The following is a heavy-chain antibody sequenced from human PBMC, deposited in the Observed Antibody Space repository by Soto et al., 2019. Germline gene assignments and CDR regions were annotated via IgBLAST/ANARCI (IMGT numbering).Heavy chain of an antibody. Sequence: PGGSLRLSCAASGFTFTFYAMSWVHQAPGKGLQWVSGITGSGDITYYADSVKDRFTISRDNSKNTLYLQMNSLRAEDTAVYYCAKEEDSGGYKGFSFDFWGQGALVTVSS. J-gene: IGHJ4*02. D-gene: IGHD3-22*01. V-gene: IGHV3-23*01. CDR3: AKEEDSGGYKGFSFDF. CDR1: GFTFTFYA. CDR2: ITGSGDIT.